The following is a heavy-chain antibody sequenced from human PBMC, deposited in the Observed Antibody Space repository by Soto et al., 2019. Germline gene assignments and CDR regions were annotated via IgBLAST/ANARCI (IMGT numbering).Heavy chain of an antibody. V-gene: IGHV4-39*01. CDR3: ARGAVAAAGYGMDV. J-gene: IGHJ6*02. CDR2: IYYSGST. Sequence: SETLSLTCTVSGGSISSSSYYWGWIRQPPGKGLEWIGSIYYSGSTYYNPSLKSQVTISVDTSKNQFSLKLSSVTAADTAVYYCARGAVAAAGYGMDVWGQGTTVTVSS. CDR1: GGSISSSSYY. D-gene: IGHD6-13*01.